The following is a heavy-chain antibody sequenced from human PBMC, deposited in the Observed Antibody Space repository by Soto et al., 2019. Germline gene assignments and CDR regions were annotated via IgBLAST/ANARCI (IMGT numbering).Heavy chain of an antibody. CDR2: VYYSGST. CDR1: VGSVNIASYY. D-gene: IGHD5-18*01. V-gene: IGHV4-61*01. Sequence: SETLSITCTFSVGSVNIASYYWSWIRQPPGKGLEWIGYVYYSGSTNYNPSLKSRVTISVDTSKNQFSLKLSSVTAADTAVYYCARDGGYSYGVSFDYWGQGTMVTVSS. J-gene: IGHJ4*02. CDR3: ARDGGYSYGVSFDY.